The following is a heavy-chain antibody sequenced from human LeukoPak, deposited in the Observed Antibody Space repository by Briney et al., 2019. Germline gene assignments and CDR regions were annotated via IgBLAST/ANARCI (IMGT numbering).Heavy chain of an antibody. V-gene: IGHV1-18*01. D-gene: IGHD3-9*01. CDR1: GYTFTSYG. CDR3: ARDNGPGYDILTGYYRGFDY. CDR2: ISADNGNT. Sequence: ASVKVSCKASGYTFTSYGISWVRPAPGQGLEWMGWISADNGNTNYAQKLQGRVTMTTDTSTSTAYMELRSVRSDDTAVYYCARDNGPGYDILTGYYRGFDYWGQGTLVTVSS. J-gene: IGHJ4*02.